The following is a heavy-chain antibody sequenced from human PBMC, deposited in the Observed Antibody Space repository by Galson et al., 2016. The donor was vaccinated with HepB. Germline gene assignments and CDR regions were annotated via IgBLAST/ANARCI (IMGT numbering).Heavy chain of an antibody. CDR2: INVDNDNT. CDR1: GYIFVRYG. V-gene: IGHV1-18*01. CDR3: VRNSGSYSSWPETLDS. D-gene: IGHD1-26*01. J-gene: IGHJ4*02. Sequence: SVKVSCKASGYIFVRYGISWVRQAPGQGLEWMGWINVDNDNTKYAQNLQGRVTMTTDTSTSTAYMELRSLRSDDTAVYYCVRNSGSYSSWPETLDSWGQGTLVTVSS.